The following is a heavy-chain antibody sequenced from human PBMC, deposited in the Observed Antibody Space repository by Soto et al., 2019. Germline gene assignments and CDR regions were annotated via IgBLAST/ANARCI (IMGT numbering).Heavy chain of an antibody. CDR1: GGTFSSYA. CDR3: ARGPRYCSGGSCYQAYFDY. D-gene: IGHD2-15*01. V-gene: IGHV1-69*13. CDR2: IIPIFGTA. J-gene: IGHJ4*02. Sequence: SVKVSCKASGGTFSSYAISWVRQAPGQGLEWMGGIIPIFGTANYAQKFQGRVTITADESTSTAYMELSSLRSEDTAVYYCARGPRYCSGGSCYQAYFDYWGQGTLVTVSS.